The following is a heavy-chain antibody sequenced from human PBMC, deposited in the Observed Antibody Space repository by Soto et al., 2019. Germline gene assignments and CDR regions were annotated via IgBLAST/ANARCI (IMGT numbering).Heavy chain of an antibody. CDR2: SSNKANSYST. V-gene: IGHV3-72*01. CDR3: VRVQCRGGSWSYDAFDI. D-gene: IGHD2-15*01. J-gene: IGHJ3*02. CDR1: GFTCSDHY. Sequence: ELQLVESGGGLVQPGGSLSLSCAASGFTCSDHYMDWVRQAPGKGLELVGRSSNKANSYSTGYAASVKGRFTISSDDSKTSLYLQVNRLKTEDTAVYYCVRVQCRGGSWSYDAFDIWGQGSQVTVSS.